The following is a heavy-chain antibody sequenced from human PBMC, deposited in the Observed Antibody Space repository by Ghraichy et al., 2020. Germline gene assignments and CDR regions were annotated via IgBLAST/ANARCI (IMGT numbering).Heavy chain of an antibody. CDR3: AREDPKPGAEFLEWLQLIDY. D-gene: IGHD3-3*01. CDR2: IWYDGSNK. CDR1: GFTFSSYG. V-gene: IGHV3-33*01. Sequence: GGSLRLSCAASGFTFSSYGMHWVRQAPGKGLEWVAVIWYDGSNKYYADSVKGRFTISRDNSKNTLYLQMNSLRAEDTAVYYCAREDPKPGAEFLEWLQLIDYWGQGTLVTVSS. J-gene: IGHJ4*02.